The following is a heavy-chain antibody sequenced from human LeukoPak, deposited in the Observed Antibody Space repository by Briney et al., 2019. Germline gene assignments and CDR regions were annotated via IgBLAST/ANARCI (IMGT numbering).Heavy chain of an antibody. CDR2: IYYSGST. CDR3: ARGGTRRRFDY. V-gene: IGHV4-59*08. J-gene: IGHJ4*02. CDR1: GGSISSYY. Sequence: SETLSLTCSVSGGSISSYYWSWIRQPPGKRLEWIGYIYYSGSTNYNPSLKSRVTISADTSKNQFSLKLSSVTAADTAMYYCARGGTRRRFDYWGQGTLVTVSS.